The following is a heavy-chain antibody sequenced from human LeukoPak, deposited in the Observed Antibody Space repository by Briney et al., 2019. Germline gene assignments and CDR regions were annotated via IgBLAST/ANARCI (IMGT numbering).Heavy chain of an antibody. CDR2: VNSSSTYI. CDR3: ARHLVEGLLDF. V-gene: IGHV3-21*01. Sequence: GGSLRLSCTVSGFTLSTYSMTWVRQAPGKGLEWVSSVNSSSTYIYYADSVKGRFTISRDNAKNSLYLQMNGLRVEDTAVYYCARHLVEGLLDFWGQGTMVTVSS. D-gene: IGHD5-24*01. CDR1: GFTLSTYS. J-gene: IGHJ3*01.